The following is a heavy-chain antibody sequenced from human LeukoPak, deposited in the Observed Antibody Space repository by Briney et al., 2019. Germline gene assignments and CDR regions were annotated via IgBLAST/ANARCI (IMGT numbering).Heavy chain of an antibody. J-gene: IGHJ4*02. CDR1: GASISSSNYY. V-gene: IGHV4-39*01. Sequence: SETLSLTCAVSGASISSSNYYWGWIRQPPGKGLEWIGSIYYTGNTYYNASLKSRVTISIDTSKNQISLRLTSVTATDTAMYYCARQTGSGLFTLPGGQGTLVTVSS. CDR3: ARQTGSGLFTLP. D-gene: IGHD3/OR15-3a*01. CDR2: IYYTGNT.